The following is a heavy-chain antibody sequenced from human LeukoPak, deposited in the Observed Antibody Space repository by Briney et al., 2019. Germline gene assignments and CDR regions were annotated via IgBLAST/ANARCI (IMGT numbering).Heavy chain of an antibody. CDR2: LNGGVST. D-gene: IGHD1-26*01. Sequence: GGSLRLSCAASGFSVNSNYMSWVRQAPGKGLEWVSALNGGVSTYYADSVKGRFTISRDTSKNTLYLQMNSLRAEDTAVYYCARSGTYLYFDYWGRGTLVTVSS. CDR1: GFSVNSNY. CDR3: ARSGTYLYFDY. J-gene: IGHJ4*02. V-gene: IGHV3-66*01.